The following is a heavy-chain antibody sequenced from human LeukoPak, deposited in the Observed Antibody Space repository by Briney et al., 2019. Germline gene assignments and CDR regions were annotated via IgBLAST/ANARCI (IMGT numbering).Heavy chain of an antibody. Sequence: GGSLRLSCAASGFTFSSYAMHWVRQAPGKGLEWVSVIYSGGSTYYADSVKGRFTISRDNSKNTLYLQMNSLRAEDTAVYYRARGLGGLFDYWGQGTLVTVSS. D-gene: IGHD4-23*01. J-gene: IGHJ4*02. V-gene: IGHV3-53*01. CDR3: ARGLGGLFDY. CDR2: IYSGGST. CDR1: GFTFSSYA.